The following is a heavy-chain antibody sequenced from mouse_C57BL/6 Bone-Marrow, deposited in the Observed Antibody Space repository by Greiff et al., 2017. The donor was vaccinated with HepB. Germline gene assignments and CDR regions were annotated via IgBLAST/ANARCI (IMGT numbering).Heavy chain of an antibody. Sequence: EVQLQESGPELVKPGDSVKISCKASGYSFTGYFMNWVMQSHGKSLEWIGRINPYNGDTFYNQKFKGKATLTVDKSSSTAHMELRSLTSEDSAVYYCARDYYGSDPYYFDYWGQGTTLTVSS. J-gene: IGHJ2*01. D-gene: IGHD1-1*01. CDR2: INPYNGDT. CDR3: ARDYYGSDPYYFDY. V-gene: IGHV1-20*01. CDR1: GYSFTGYF.